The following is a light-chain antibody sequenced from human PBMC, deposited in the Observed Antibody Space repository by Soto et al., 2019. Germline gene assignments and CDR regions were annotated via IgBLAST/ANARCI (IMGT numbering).Light chain of an antibody. CDR2: EVS. CDR3: SSYTSSTHA. V-gene: IGLV2-14*01. CDR1: SSDVGGYNY. Sequence: QSVLTQPASVSGSPGQSITISCTGTSSDVGGYNYVSWYQQHPGKAPKLMIYEVSNRPSGVSNRFSGSKSGNTASLTISGLQAEDEADYYCSSYTSSTHAFXTGTNVTVL. J-gene: IGLJ1*01.